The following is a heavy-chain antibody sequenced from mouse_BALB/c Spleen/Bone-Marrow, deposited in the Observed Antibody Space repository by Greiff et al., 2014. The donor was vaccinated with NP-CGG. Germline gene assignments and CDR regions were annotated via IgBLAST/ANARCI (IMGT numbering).Heavy chain of an antibody. CDR2: IYPGDGDT. Sequence: QVQLKQSGAELARPGTSVKLSCKASGYTSTSYWMQWVKQRPGQGLEWIGAIYPGDGDTRYTQKFKGKATLTADKSSCTAYMQLSSLASEDSAVYYCARSEGNYAMDYWGQGTSVTVSS. CDR3: ARSEGNYAMDY. J-gene: IGHJ4*01. CDR1: GYTSTSYW. V-gene: IGHV1-87*01.